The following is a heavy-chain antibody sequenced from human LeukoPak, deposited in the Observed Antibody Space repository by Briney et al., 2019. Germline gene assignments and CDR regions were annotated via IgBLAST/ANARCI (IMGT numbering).Heavy chain of an antibody. Sequence: ASVKVSCKASGYTFIDYYMHWVRQAPGQGLEWLGWISPNRGEAEYEQNFHGTVTMTRDTSISTAYLEISRLISDDTAVYYCARADSVPAGDYNHYYMDVWGKGTTVTVSS. D-gene: IGHD6-13*01. CDR2: ISPNRGEA. CDR1: GYTFIDYY. J-gene: IGHJ6*03. CDR3: ARADSVPAGDYNHYYMDV. V-gene: IGHV1-2*02.